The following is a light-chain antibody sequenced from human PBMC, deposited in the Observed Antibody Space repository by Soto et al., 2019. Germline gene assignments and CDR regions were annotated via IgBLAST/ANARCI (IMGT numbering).Light chain of an antibody. Sequence: DVQMTQSPSSLSASVGDRVTITCRASQSISTYLNWYQQKPGKAPKLLMHAASSLDRGVPSRFSGSGSGTDFTLTISGLQSEDFATYHCQQCFSTPTFGQGTRLEIK. V-gene: IGKV1-39*01. CDR1: QSISTY. CDR3: QQCFSTPT. CDR2: AAS. J-gene: IGKJ5*01.